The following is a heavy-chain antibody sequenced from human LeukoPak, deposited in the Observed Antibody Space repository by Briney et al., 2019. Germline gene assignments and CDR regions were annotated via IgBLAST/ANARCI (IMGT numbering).Heavy chain of an antibody. CDR3: ARENLAVAGTVTIDY. CDR2: TYYRSNYYN. CDR1: GDSVSSNSAA. J-gene: IGHJ4*02. Sequence: SQTLSLTCAISGDSVSSNSAAWNWIRQSPSRGPEWLGRTYYRSNYYNDYAVSVKSRISINPDTSKNQFSLQLNSVTPEDTAVYYCARENLAVAGTVTIDYWGQGTLVTVSS. V-gene: IGHV6-1*01. D-gene: IGHD6-19*01.